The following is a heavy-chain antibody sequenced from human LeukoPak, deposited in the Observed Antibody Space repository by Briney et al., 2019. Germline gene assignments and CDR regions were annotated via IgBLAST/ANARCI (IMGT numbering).Heavy chain of an antibody. CDR3: ARASSTDIVVVVAATPDYYYHYMDV. CDR2: ISSSSSSSI. D-gene: IGHD2-15*01. J-gene: IGHJ6*03. V-gene: IGHV3-48*04. CDR1: AFTFSTYS. Sequence: GGSLRLSCAASAFTFSTYSMHWVRQAPGKGLEWISYISSSSSSSIYYADSVKGRFTISRDNAKNSLYLQMNSLRAEDTAVYYCARASSTDIVVVVAATPDYYYHYMDVWGKGTTVTVSS.